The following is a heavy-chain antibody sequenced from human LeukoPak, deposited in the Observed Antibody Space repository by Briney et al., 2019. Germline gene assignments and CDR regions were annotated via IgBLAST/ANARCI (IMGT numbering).Heavy chain of an antibody. V-gene: IGHV4-30-4*08. CDR1: GGSINSPEYY. CDR2: IYYSGNT. CDR3: ARVGEFWFDP. J-gene: IGHJ5*02. Sequence: NPSETLSLTCTVSGGSINSPEYYWSWICQPPGKGLEWIGYIYYSGNTYYNPSLKSRIAISTDMSKNQVSLKLTSVTAADTAVYYCARVGEFWFDPWGQGTLVTVSS. D-gene: IGHD3-16*01.